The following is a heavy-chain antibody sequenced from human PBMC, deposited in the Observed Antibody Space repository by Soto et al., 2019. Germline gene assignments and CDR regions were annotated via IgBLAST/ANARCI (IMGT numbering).Heavy chain of an antibody. CDR2: ISGSGGST. D-gene: IGHD3-3*01. Sequence: EVQLLESGGGLVQPGGSLRLSCAASGFTFSSYAMSWAAQAPGKGLEWVSAISGSGGSTYYADSVKARFTISRDNSKNTLYLQMNSLRAEDTAVYYCAKASYDFWSGYSPLGSYYYMDVWGKGTTVTVSS. CDR1: GFTFSSYA. J-gene: IGHJ6*03. CDR3: AKASYDFWSGYSPLGSYYYMDV. V-gene: IGHV3-23*01.